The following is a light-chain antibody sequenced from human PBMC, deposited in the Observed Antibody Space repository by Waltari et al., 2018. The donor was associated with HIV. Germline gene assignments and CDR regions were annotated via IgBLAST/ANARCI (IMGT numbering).Light chain of an antibody. V-gene: IGLV1-40*01. Sequence: QSVLTQPPSVSGAPGQRVTISCTGSSSNIGAGYDAHWYQQLPATTPKLLSYDKNTRPSGVPDGFSDSKSGTSASLAITGLQAEDEADYYCQSYDSSLSGWVFGGGTKLTVL. CDR1: SSNIGAGYD. CDR2: DKN. CDR3: QSYDSSLSGWV. J-gene: IGLJ3*02.